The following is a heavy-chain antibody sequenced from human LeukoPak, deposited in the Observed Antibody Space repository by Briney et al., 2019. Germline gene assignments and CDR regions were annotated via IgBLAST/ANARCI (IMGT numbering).Heavy chain of an antibody. CDR2: IYPGDSDT. V-gene: IGHV5-51*01. Sequence: GESLKVSRKGSGYSFTSYWIGWGRQMPGKSLEWMGIIYPGDSDTRYSPSFQGQVTISADKSISTAYLQWSSLKASDTAMYYCARRVSVGFDPWGQGTLVTVSS. CDR3: ARRVSVGFDP. J-gene: IGHJ5*02. CDR1: GYSFTSYW. D-gene: IGHD6-19*01.